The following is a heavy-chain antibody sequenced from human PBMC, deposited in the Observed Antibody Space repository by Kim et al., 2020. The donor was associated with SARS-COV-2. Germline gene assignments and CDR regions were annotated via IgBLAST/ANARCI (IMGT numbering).Heavy chain of an antibody. CDR1: GYSISSGYY. CDR2: IYHSGST. V-gene: IGHV4-38-2*02. D-gene: IGHD4-17*01. J-gene: IGHJ6*02. CDR3: ARDTDYYYYGMDV. Sequence: SETLSLTCTVSGYSISSGYYWGWIRQPPGKGLEWIGSIYHSGSTYYNPSLKSRVTISVDTSKNQFSLKLSSVTAADTAVYYCARDTDYYYYGMDVWGQGT.